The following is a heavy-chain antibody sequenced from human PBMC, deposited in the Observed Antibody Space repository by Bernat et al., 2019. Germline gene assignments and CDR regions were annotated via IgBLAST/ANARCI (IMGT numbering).Heavy chain of an antibody. Sequence: QVQLQQWGAGLLKPSETLSLTCAVYGGSFSGYYWSWIRQPPGKGLEWIGEINHRGSTNYNPSLKSRVTISVDTSKKQFSLKLSSVTAADTAVYYCAREGPPDIVVVPAALSYFDYWGQGTLVTVSS. J-gene: IGHJ4*02. CDR2: INHRGST. CDR3: AREGPPDIVVVPAALSYFDY. CDR1: GGSFSGYY. V-gene: IGHV4-34*01. D-gene: IGHD2-2*01.